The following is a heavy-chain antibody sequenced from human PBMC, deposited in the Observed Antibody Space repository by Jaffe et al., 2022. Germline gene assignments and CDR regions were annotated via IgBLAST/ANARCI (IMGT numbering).Heavy chain of an antibody. CDR2: IIPILGIA. V-gene: IGHV1-69*08. D-gene: IGHD4-17*01. J-gene: IGHJ4*02. CDR1: GGTFSSYT. CDR3: ARDQWGYGGGITPFDY. Sequence: QVQLVQSGAEVKKPGSSVKVSCKASGGTFSSYTISWVRQAPGQGLEWMGRIIPILGIANYAQKFQGRVTITADKSTSTAYMELSSLRSEDTAVYYCARDQWGYGGGITPFDYWGQGTLVTVSS.